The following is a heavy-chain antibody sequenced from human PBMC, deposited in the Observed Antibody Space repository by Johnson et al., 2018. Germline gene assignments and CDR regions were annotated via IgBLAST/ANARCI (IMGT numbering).Heavy chain of an antibody. V-gene: IGHV3-NL1*01. D-gene: IGHD6-13*01. Sequence: QVQLVQSGGGVVQPGRSLRLSCAASGFTFSSYGMHWVRQAPGKGLEWVSVIYSGGSAYYADSVKGRFTISRDNSKDTLNLQMNSLRAEDTAGYYCAREKRLQLVYYHDMDVWGKGATVTVSS. CDR3: AREKRLQLVYYHDMDV. CDR2: IYSGGSA. CDR1: GFTFSSYG. J-gene: IGHJ6*03.